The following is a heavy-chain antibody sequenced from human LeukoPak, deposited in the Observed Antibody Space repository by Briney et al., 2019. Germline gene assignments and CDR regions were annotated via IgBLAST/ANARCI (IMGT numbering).Heavy chain of an antibody. Sequence: KPGGSLRLSCAASGFTFSSYSMNWVRQAPGKGLEWVSSISSSSSYIYYADSVKGRFTISRDNAKNSLYLQMNSLRAEDTAVYYCARDPGGYSYCRFDYWGQGTLVTVSS. CDR2: ISSSSSYI. J-gene: IGHJ4*02. CDR3: ARDPGGYSYCRFDY. D-gene: IGHD5-18*01. CDR1: GFTFSSYS. V-gene: IGHV3-21*01.